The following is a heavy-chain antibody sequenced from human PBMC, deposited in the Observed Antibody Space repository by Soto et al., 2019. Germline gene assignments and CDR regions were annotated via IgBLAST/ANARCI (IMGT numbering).Heavy chain of an antibody. D-gene: IGHD3-22*01. CDR2: IYPGDSDT. J-gene: IGHJ4*02. V-gene: IGHV5-51*01. CDR3: ARFYYDSSGYYYFDY. Sequence: GESLKISCKGSGYSVTSYWIGWVRQMPGKGLEWMGIIYPGDSDTRYSPSFQGQVTISTDKSISTAYLQWSSLKASDTAMYYCARFYYDSSGYYYFDYWGQGTLVTVSS. CDR1: GYSVTSYW.